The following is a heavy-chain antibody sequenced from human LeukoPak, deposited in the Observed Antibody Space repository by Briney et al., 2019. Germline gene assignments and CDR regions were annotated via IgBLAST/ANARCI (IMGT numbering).Heavy chain of an antibody. CDR2: ISSSSSTI. V-gene: IGHV3-48*01. Sequence: GGSLRLSCAASGFTFSSYSMNWVRQAPGKGLEWVSYISSSSSTIYYADSVKGRFTISRDNAKNSLYLQMNSLRADDTAVYYCARDQTGSNWYNWFDPWGQGTLVTVSS. CDR1: GFTFSSYS. D-gene: IGHD6-13*01. CDR3: ARDQTGSNWYNWFDP. J-gene: IGHJ5*02.